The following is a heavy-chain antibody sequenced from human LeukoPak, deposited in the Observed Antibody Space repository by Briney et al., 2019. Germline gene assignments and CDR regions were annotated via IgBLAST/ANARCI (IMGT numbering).Heavy chain of an antibody. Sequence: SETLSLTCTDSGGSISSYYWTWIRQPPGKGLEWIGYIYYSGSTNYNPSLKSRVTISVDTSKNQFSLKLSSVTAADTAVYYCARGQWSNDYWGQGTLVTVSS. CDR3: ARGQWSNDY. J-gene: IGHJ4*02. D-gene: IGHD6-19*01. V-gene: IGHV4-59*01. CDR1: GGSISSYY. CDR2: IYYSGST.